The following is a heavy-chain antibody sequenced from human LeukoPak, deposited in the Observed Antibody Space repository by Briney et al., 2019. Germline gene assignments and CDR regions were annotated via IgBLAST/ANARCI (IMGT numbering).Heavy chain of an antibody. V-gene: IGHV1-18*01. CDR2: ISTYNGNT. Sequence: ASVKVSCKASGYPFTSYGITWVRQAPGQGLEWMGWISTYNGNTNYAQKLQGRVTMTTDTSTSTAYMELRSLRSDDTAVYYCARDRYCSGGDCSSVRFDYWGQGTLVTVSS. J-gene: IGHJ4*02. D-gene: IGHD2-15*01. CDR3: ARDRYCSGGDCSSVRFDY. CDR1: GYPFTSYG.